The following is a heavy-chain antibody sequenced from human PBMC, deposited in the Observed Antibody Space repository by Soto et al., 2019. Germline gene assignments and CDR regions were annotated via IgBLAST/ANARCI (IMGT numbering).Heavy chain of an antibody. J-gene: IGHJ6*03. CDR2: ISGSGGST. Sequence: GGSLRLSCAASGFTFSNYAMSWVRQAPGKGLEWVSGISGSGGSTYYADSVKGRFTISRDNSKNTLYLQMSSLSAEDTAVYYCASSRWRVSDHYHYYMDVWGKGTTVTVSS. D-gene: IGHD6-13*01. CDR1: GFTFSNYA. CDR3: ASSRWRVSDHYHYYMDV. V-gene: IGHV3-23*01.